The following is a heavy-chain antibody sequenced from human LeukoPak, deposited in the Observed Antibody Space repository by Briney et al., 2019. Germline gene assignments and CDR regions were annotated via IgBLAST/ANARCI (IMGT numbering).Heavy chain of an antibody. D-gene: IGHD5-12*01. CDR2: ISSSSTI. CDR1: GFTFSSYS. J-gene: IGHJ4*02. CDR3: ARERLPLY. Sequence: PGGSLRLSCAVFGFTFSSYSMNWVRQAPGRGPEWVSYISSSSTIYYADPVKGRFTISRDNAKNSLYLQMNSLRAEDTAVYYCARERLPLYWGQGTLVTVSS. V-gene: IGHV3-48*04.